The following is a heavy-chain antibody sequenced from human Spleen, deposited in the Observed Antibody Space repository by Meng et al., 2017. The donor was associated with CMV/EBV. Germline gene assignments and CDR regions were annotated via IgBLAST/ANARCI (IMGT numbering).Heavy chain of an antibody. CDR1: GGTFSSYA. CDR2: ISAYNDNT. Sequence: ASVQVSCKASGGTFSSYAISWVRQAPGQGLEWMGWISAYNDNTNYAEELQNRVTMTTDTSTSTAYMELRSLRSDDTAVYYCARDSSSWYYYYYGMDVWGQGTTVTVSS. CDR3: ARDSSSWYYYYYGMDV. D-gene: IGHD6-13*01. V-gene: IGHV1-18*01. J-gene: IGHJ6*02.